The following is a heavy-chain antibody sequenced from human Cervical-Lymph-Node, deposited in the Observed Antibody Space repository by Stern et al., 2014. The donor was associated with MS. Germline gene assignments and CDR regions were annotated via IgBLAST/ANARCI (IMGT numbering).Heavy chain of an antibody. Sequence: QVQLVESGAEVERPGASVKVSCKASGYTFTAYFLHWLRQAPGQGLEWMGWISPKTGSATYAQKFQDRVTKTRDTSINTGYMEVSSLRSDDTAVYYCARDRGSYSDYWGQGTLVAVSS. V-gene: IGHV1-2*02. J-gene: IGHJ4*02. CDR2: ISPKTGSA. CDR3: ARDRGSYSDY. CDR1: GYTFTAYF. D-gene: IGHD1-26*01.